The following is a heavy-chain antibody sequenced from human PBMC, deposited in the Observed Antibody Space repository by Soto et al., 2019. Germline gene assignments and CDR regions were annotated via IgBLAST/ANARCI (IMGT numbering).Heavy chain of an antibody. Sequence: PGGSLRLSCAASGFSFSGHCMHWVRQAPGKGLVWVARINNDGSGLNYADSVKGRFTISRDNSKNTLYLQMNSLRAEDTAVYYCAKGGGDSSAFEFWGQGTMVTVSS. CDR1: GFSFSGHC. CDR3: AKGGGDSSAFEF. V-gene: IGHV3-74*01. J-gene: IGHJ3*01. CDR2: INNDGSGL. D-gene: IGHD6-13*01.